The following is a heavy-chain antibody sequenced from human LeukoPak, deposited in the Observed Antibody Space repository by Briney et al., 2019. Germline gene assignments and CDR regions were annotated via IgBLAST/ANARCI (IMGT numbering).Heavy chain of an antibody. CDR1: GDSVSSNSAA. V-gene: IGHV6-1*01. J-gene: IGHJ4*02. Sequence: SQTLSLTCAISGDSVSSNSAAWIWVRQSPSRGLEWLGRTYLRSTWFHDYAVSMRGRVNINADTSKNQFSLQMDSVTPEDTAVYFCARDLSARLDYWGQGTLVTVSS. CDR3: ARDLSARLDY. CDR2: TYLRSTWFH.